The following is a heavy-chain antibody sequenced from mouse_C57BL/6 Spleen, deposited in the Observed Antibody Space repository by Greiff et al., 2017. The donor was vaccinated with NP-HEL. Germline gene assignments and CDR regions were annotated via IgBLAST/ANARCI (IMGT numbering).Heavy chain of an antibody. J-gene: IGHJ2*01. D-gene: IGHD2-4*01. CDR2: IYPGDGDT. CDR1: GYAFSSSW. CDR3: AREDYDGGGDY. V-gene: IGHV1-82*01. Sequence: VKLVESGPELVKPGASVKISCKASGYAFSSSWMNWVKQRPGKGLEWIGRIYPGDGDTNYNGKFKGKATLTADKSSSTAYMQLSSLTSEDSAVYFCAREDYDGGGDYWGQGTTLTVSS.